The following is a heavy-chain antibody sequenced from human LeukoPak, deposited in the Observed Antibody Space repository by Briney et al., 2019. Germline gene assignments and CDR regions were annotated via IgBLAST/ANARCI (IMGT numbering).Heavy chain of an antibody. J-gene: IGHJ5*02. D-gene: IGHD5-12*01. Sequence: GGSLRLSCAASGFTFSSYAMHWVRQAPGKGLEWVSYISSSSNTIYYTDSVKGRFTISRDNAKNSMYLQMNSLRDEDTAVYYCARDDRAPGYGWFDPWGQGTLVTVSS. CDR1: GFTFSSYA. CDR3: ARDDRAPGYGWFDP. V-gene: IGHV3-48*02. CDR2: ISSSSNTI.